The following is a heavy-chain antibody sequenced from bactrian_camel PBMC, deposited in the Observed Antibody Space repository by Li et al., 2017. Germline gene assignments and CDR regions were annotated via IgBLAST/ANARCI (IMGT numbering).Heavy chain of an antibody. J-gene: IGHJ4*01. Sequence: VQLVESGGGLVQAGGSLTLSCSASGFSFRRYAMVWVRRAPGKELEWISAVNWGGSRTYYSNSVKGRFTMSRDNTKNTVYLQLNGLKIEDTAMYYCTRETQWVGYHEMAEYWSQGTQVTVS. V-gene: IGHV3S40*01. CDR1: GFSFRRYA. CDR2: VNWGGSRT. CDR3: TRETQWVGYHEMAEY. D-gene: IGHD5*01.